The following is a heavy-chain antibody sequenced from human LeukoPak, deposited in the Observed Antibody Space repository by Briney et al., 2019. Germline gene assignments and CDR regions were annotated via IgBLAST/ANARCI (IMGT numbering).Heavy chain of an antibody. J-gene: IGHJ5*02. Sequence: GASVKVSCKASGYTFTGYYMHWVRQAPGQGLEWMGWINPNSGGTNYAQKFQGRVTMTRDTSISTAYMELSRLRSDDTAVYYCARDQRGRSIAASNWFDPWDQGTLVTVSS. CDR2: INPNSGGT. CDR3: ARDQRGRSIAASNWFDP. D-gene: IGHD6-6*01. CDR1: GYTFTGYY. V-gene: IGHV1-2*02.